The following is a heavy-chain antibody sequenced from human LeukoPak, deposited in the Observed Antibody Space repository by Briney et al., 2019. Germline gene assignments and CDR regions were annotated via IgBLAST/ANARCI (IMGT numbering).Heavy chain of an antibody. D-gene: IGHD5-18*01. J-gene: IGHJ4*02. CDR1: GYTFTSYD. CDR3: ARGLDTAMVGPPDY. V-gene: IGHV1-8*01. CDR2: MNPNSGNT. Sequence: ASVKVSCKASGYTFTSYDINWVRQATGQGLEWMGWMNPNSGNTGYAQKFQGRVTMTRNTSISTAYMELSSLRSEDTAVYYCARGLDTAMVGPPDYWGQGTLVTVSS.